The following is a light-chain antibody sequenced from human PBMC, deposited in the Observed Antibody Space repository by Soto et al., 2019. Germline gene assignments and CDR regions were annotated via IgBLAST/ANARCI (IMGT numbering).Light chain of an antibody. Sequence: TVLTQSPHTLSLSPGESATHSCRATRSVSSYLAWYQQKPGQAPRLLIYDASSRATGIPDRFSGSGSGTDFTLTISRLEPEDFAVYYCQQYGSSGTVGQGTKVDIK. J-gene: IGKJ1*01. CDR2: DAS. CDR3: QQYGSSGT. V-gene: IGKV3-20*01. CDR1: RSVSSY.